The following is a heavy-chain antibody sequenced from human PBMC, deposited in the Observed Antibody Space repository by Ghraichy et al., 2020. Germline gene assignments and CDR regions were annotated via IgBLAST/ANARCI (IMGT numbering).Heavy chain of an antibody. Sequence: GSLRLSCAASGITFSSYEMNWVRQAPGKGLEWVSYIRRSGSTISYADSVKGRFTISRDNAKNALYLQMNSLRAEDTAVYYCARVVSGITGSYGMDVWGRGTTVTVSS. CDR2: IRRSGSTI. J-gene: IGHJ6*02. D-gene: IGHD1-14*01. V-gene: IGHV3-48*03. CDR1: GITFSSYE. CDR3: ARVVSGITGSYGMDV.